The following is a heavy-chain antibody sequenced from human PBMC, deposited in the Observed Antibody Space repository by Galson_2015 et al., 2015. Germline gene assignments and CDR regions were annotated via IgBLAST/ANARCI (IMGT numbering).Heavy chain of an antibody. CDR1: GFTFDDYA. Sequence: SLRLSCAASGFTFDDYAMHWVRQAPGKGLEWVSGISWNSGSIGYADSVKGRFTISRDNAKNSLYLQMNSLRAEDTALYYCAKGYGSGRNWGFDYWGQGTLVTVSS. CDR3: AKGYGSGRNWGFDY. J-gene: IGHJ4*02. CDR2: ISWNSGSI. V-gene: IGHV3-9*01. D-gene: IGHD3-10*01.